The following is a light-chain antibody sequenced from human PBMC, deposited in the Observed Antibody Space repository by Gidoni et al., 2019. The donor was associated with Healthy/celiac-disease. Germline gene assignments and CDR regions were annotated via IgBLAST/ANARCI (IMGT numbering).Light chain of an antibody. CDR1: QLGDKY. CDR2: QDS. J-gene: IGLJ1*01. Sequence: SYQLTQPPSVSVSPGQTASITCSGDQLGDKYACVYQPKPGQSPVLVIYQDSKRPSGIPERFSGSNSGNTATLTISGTQAMDEADYYCQAWDSSTNYVFGTGTKVTVL. V-gene: IGLV3-1*01. CDR3: QAWDSSTNYV.